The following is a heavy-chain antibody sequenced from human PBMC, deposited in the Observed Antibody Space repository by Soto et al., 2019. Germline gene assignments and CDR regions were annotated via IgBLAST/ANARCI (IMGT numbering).Heavy chain of an antibody. CDR3: ARGVDTAKVGY. CDR1: GFTVSSNH. V-gene: IGHV3-53*01. D-gene: IGHD5-18*01. J-gene: IGHJ4*02. Sequence: VQLLESGGGLIQPGGSLRLSCAASGFTVSSNHMTWVRQAPGRGPEWVSTFYPGGNTFYADSVKGRFTIYIDDSKNILYLQMNSLRAEDTAVYYCARGVDTAKVGYWGQGTLVTVS. CDR2: FYPGGNT.